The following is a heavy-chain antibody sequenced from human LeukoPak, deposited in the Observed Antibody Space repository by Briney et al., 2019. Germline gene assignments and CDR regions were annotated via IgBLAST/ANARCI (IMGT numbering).Heavy chain of an antibody. CDR2: IYHSGTA. CDR3: ARDCADHGTSIDY. Sequence: SETLSLTCTVSGSSIGSGSYWAWIRQLPGKRLEWIGNIYHSGTAYYNPSLKSRVTISVDKSKNQFSLQLTSVTAADTAVYFCARDCADHGTSIDYWGQGTLVTVSS. CDR1: GSSIGSGSY. D-gene: IGHD1-1*01. V-gene: IGHV4-38-2*02. J-gene: IGHJ4*02.